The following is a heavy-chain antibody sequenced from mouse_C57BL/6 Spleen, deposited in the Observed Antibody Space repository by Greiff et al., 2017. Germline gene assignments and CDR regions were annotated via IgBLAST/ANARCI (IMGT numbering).Heavy chain of an antibody. Sequence: EVKLVESGPGLVKPSQSLSLTCSVTGYSITSGYYWNWIRQFPGNKLEWMGYISYDGSNNYNPSLKNRISITRDTSKNQFFLKLNSVTTEDTATYYCARGQLRPLDYWGQGTTLTVSS. CDR3: ARGQLRPLDY. J-gene: IGHJ2*01. CDR1: GYSITSGYY. V-gene: IGHV3-6*01. D-gene: IGHD3-2*02. CDR2: ISYDGSN.